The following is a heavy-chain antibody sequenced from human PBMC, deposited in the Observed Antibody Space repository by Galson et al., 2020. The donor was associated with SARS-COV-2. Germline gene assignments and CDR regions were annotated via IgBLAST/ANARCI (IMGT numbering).Heavy chain of an antibody. CDR1: GGSISSYY. V-gene: IGHV4-59*01. D-gene: IGHD3-16*01. CDR2: IYYSGST. CDR3: ARDWGTYYYGMDV. J-gene: IGHJ6*02. Sequence: ETSETLSLTCTVSGGSISSYYWSWIRQPPGKGLEWIGYIYYSGSTNYNPSLKSRVTISVDTSKNQFSLKLSSVTAADTAVYYWARDWGTYYYGMDVWGQGTTVTVSS.